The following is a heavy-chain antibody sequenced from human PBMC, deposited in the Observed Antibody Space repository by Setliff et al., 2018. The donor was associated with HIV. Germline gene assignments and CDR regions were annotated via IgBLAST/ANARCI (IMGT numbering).Heavy chain of an antibody. J-gene: IGHJ6*03. V-gene: IGHV3-74*01. CDR3: AREEFYYDLPYYYYFMDV. CDR1: GFTFCTSA. CDR2: ISSSGGTT. D-gene: IGHD3-22*01. Sequence: GGSLRLSCAASGFTFCTSAMTWVRQAPGKGLEWVSSISSSGGTTSDADSVKGRFTIARDNAKNTLYLQMNSLRADDTAVYYCAREEFYYDLPYYYYFMDVWGKGTTVTVSS.